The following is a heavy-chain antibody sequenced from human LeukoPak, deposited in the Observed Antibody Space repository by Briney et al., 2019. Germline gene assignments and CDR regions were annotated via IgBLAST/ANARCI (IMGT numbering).Heavy chain of an antibody. CDR2: ISDSARET. J-gene: IGHJ4*02. D-gene: IGHD3-22*01. Sequence: PGGSLRLSCAASGFTFSDYAMSWVRQAPGKGLEWVSAISDSARETYYADSVQGRFTISRDNSKNTLYLQMNSLRAEDTAVYYCARGGYYDSSGYFHYFDYWGQGTLVTVSS. CDR3: ARGGYYDSSGYFHYFDY. V-gene: IGHV3-23*01. CDR1: GFTFSDYA.